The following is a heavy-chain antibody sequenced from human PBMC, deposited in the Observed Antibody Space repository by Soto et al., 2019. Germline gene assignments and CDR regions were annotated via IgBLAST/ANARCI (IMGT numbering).Heavy chain of an antibody. CDR2: ISTLNGST. CDR1: GYDYVIYA. Sequence: QAQLVQSGAEVKKPGASVYVSCKASGYDYVIYATTWARQRPGQGLEWMGWISTLNGSTNHAQNFQGRVTLTTDTSTRIVHLELRSLRSDDTAVYYCARRVHVWLPDYYGMDVWGQGTTVTVSS. V-gene: IGHV1-18*01. D-gene: IGHD1-1*01. CDR3: ARRVHVWLPDYYGMDV. J-gene: IGHJ6*02.